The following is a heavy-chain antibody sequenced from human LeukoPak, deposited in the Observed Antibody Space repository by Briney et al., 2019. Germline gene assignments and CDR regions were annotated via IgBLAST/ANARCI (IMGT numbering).Heavy chain of an antibody. V-gene: IGHV3-48*03. CDR2: ISNSGSTI. CDR1: GFTFSSYE. Sequence: GGSLRLSCAASGFTFSSYEMHWVRQAPGKGREWVSYISNSGSTIYYADSVKVRFTISRDNAKNSLYLRMNSLRAEDTAVYYCARDSGGSSPFDYWGQGTLVTVSS. D-gene: IGHD2-15*01. J-gene: IGHJ4*02. CDR3: ARDSGGSSPFDY.